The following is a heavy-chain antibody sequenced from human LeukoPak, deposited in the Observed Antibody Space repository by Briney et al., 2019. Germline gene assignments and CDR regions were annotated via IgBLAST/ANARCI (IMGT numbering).Heavy chain of an antibody. CDR1: GFTFSDYT. Sequence: GGSLRLSCAVSGFTFSDYTMTWVRQAPGEGLKWFSYISTSSSTIYYADSVKGRFTISRDNTKNALYLQMNSLRAEDTAVYYCARVPSGYTLGYGYYYYYMDVWGKGTTVTVSS. J-gene: IGHJ6*03. CDR2: ISTSSSTI. V-gene: IGHV3-48*04. CDR3: ARVPSGYTLGYGYYYYYMDV. D-gene: IGHD5-18*01.